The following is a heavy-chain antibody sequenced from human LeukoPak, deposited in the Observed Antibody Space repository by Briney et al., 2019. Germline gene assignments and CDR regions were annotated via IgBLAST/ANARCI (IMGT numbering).Heavy chain of an antibody. CDR1: GFTFSSYA. CDR2: ISYDGSGQ. J-gene: IGHJ4*02. Sequence: GGSLTLSCAASGFTFSSYAMHWVSQAPGKGLEWVALISYDGSGQYYTESVKGRFTISRDNSKTTLYLQVNSMRVEDTAVYYCARANRPFHTSGWYKDYWGQGTLVTVSS. V-gene: IGHV3-30-3*01. CDR3: ARANRPFHTSGWYKDY. D-gene: IGHD6-19*01.